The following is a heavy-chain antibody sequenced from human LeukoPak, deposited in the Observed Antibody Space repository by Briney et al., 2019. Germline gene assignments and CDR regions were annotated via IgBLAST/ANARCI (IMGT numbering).Heavy chain of an antibody. V-gene: IGHV1-24*01. Sequence: SSVQVSCKVSGYTLTELYVHWVRQAPGKGLAWMGGFDYEDGETIYAQKFQGRVTMTEITSTDTAYMELSIQGSADTAVYYCATANRYSSSWYDYWVQGTLVTVSS. D-gene: IGHD6-13*01. CDR2: FDYEDGET. CDR3: ATANRYSSSWYDY. J-gene: IGHJ4*02. CDR1: GYTLTELY.